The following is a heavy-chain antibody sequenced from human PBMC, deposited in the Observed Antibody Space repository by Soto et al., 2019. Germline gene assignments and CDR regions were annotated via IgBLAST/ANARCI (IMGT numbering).Heavy chain of an antibody. CDR2: ISNDGMNT. CDR1: GFTFSSYA. Sequence: GSLRLSCVASGFTFSSYALHWVRQAPGKGLEWVALISNDGMNTFYADSVKGRMTVSRDKAEKTMYPQMNSLTAEDTAVYYCAKGLRFMEHWGQGTVVTVSS. V-gene: IGHV3-30-3*02. CDR3: AKGLRFMEH. D-gene: IGHD1-1*01. J-gene: IGHJ1*01.